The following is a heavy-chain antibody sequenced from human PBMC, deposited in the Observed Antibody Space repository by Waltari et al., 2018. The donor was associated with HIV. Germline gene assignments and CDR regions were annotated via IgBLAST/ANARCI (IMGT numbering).Heavy chain of an antibody. D-gene: IGHD6-13*01. CDR1: GYTCTGYY. J-gene: IGHJ6*02. V-gene: IGHV1-2*02. CDR2: INPNSGGT. Sequence: QVQMVQSGAEVKKPGASVKVSCKAWGYTCTGYYMHWVRQDPGPGLEWMGLINPNSGGTNYSQKFQGRVTMTRDTSISTAYMELSRLRSDDTAVYYCARRSSGGMDVWGQGTTVTVSS. CDR3: ARRSSGGMDV.